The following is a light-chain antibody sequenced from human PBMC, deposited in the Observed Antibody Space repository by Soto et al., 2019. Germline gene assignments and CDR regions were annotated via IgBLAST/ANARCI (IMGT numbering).Light chain of an antibody. J-gene: IGLJ2*01. Sequence: QSVLTQPPSASGTPGQRVTISCSGSSSNIGRNNVNWYQQLPGTAPTLLIDTNSQRPSGVPDRFSGSKSGTSASLAISGLQSEDEADYYCAAWDNSLNGLVFGGGTKLTVL. CDR3: AAWDNSLNGLV. V-gene: IGLV1-44*01. CDR1: SSNIGRNN. CDR2: TNS.